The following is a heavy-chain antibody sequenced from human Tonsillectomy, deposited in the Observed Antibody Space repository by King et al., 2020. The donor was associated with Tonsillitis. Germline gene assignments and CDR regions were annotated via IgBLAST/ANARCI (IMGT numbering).Heavy chain of an antibody. CDR3: VRDAYCGSNSCQYTTFFDY. D-gene: IGHD2-2*01. CDR2: ISYDGSRK. V-gene: IGHV3-30-3*01. Sequence: VQLVESGGGVVQPGRSLRLYCAASGFTFSTYAMHWVRQAPGKGLEWVEAISYDGSRKLYADSVKCRFTFSRDNSNSTLYLQMDSLRTEDTAVYYCVRDAYCGSNSCQYTTFFDYWGQGTLLTVSS. J-gene: IGHJ4*02. CDR1: GFTFSTYA.